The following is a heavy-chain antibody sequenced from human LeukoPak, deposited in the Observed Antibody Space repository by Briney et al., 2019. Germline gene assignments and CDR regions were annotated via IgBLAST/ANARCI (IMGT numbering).Heavy chain of an antibody. Sequence: GGSLRLSCSASGFIFSSYGMNWVRQAPGKGLEWISYISPGSDIIYYRDSVKGRFAVSRDNAKNSLYLQMNSLRVEDTAVYFCVRQADGGAFSGHWGQGSLVTVSS. V-gene: IGHV3-48*04. CDR2: ISPGSDII. CDR3: VRQADGGAFSGH. CDR1: GFIFSSYG. J-gene: IGHJ4*02. D-gene: IGHD6-19*01.